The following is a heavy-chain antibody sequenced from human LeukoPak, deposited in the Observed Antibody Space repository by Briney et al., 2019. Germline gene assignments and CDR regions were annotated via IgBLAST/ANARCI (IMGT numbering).Heavy chain of an antibody. CDR1: GGTFSSYA. CDR2: IIPIFGTA. Sequence: ASVKVSCKASGGTFSSYAISWVRQAPGQGLEWMGGIIPIFGTANYAQKFQGRVTIIADESTSTAYMELSSLRSEDTAVYYCARGEGYSSSLYYFDYWGQGTLVTVSS. V-gene: IGHV1-69*13. J-gene: IGHJ4*02. CDR3: ARGEGYSSSLYYFDY. D-gene: IGHD6-13*01.